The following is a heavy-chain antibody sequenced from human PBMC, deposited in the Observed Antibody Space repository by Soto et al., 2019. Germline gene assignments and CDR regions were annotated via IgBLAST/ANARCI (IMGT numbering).Heavy chain of an antibody. V-gene: IGHV3-11*01. D-gene: IGHD3-3*01. J-gene: IGHJ4*02. CDR2: IDTSGTKI. CDR3: ASHYDMWSGYLSPVDY. CDR1: GYTFSAYY. Sequence: QVQLVESGGDLVKPGGSLRLSCAASGYTFSAYYMSWIRQAPGKGLEWISYIDTSGTKIYYADSVKGRFTSTRDNAKNSLYLEMNSLRDEDTAVYYCASHYDMWSGYLSPVDYWGQGTLVTVSS.